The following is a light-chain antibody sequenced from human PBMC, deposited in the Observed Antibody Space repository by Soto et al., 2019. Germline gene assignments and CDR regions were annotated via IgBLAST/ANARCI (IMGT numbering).Light chain of an antibody. V-gene: IGKV1-9*01. J-gene: IGKJ4*01. Sequence: DIQLTQSPSFLSASVGDRVTITCRASQALSNDLAWYQQKPGKAPDLLIYSASTLQSGVPSRFSGSGSETEFTRTISALQPEDCATYYCQQLSRYPLPFGGWTKVDIK. CDR2: SAS. CDR1: QALSND. CDR3: QQLSRYPLP.